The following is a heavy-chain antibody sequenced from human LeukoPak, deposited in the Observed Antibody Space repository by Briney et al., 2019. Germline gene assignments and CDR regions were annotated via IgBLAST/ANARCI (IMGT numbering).Heavy chain of an antibody. CDR3: VKDKPEWKRAAASFDY. Sequence: PGGSLRLSCAASGFTFSSYAMHWVRQAPGKGLEYVSAISSNGGSTYYADSVKGRFTISRDNSKNTLYLQMSSLRAEDTAVYYCVKDKPEWKRAAASFDYWGQGTLVTVSS. D-gene: IGHD6-13*01. V-gene: IGHV3-64D*06. CDR2: ISSNGGST. J-gene: IGHJ4*02. CDR1: GFTFSSYA.